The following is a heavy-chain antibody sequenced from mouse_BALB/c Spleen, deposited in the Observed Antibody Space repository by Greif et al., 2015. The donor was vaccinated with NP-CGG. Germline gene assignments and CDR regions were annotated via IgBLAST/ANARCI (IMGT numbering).Heavy chain of an antibody. CDR1: GFSLTSYG. D-gene: IGHD1-1*01. CDR3: ARHPNYYGSSFYAMDY. J-gene: IGHJ4*01. Sequence: VQRVESGPGLVAPSQSLSITCTISGFSLTSYGVHWVRQPPGKGLEWLVVIWSDGSTTYNSALKSRLSISKDNSKSQVFLKMNSLQTDDTAMYYCARHPNYYGSSFYAMDYWGQGTSVTVSS. V-gene: IGHV2-6-1*01. CDR2: IWSDGST.